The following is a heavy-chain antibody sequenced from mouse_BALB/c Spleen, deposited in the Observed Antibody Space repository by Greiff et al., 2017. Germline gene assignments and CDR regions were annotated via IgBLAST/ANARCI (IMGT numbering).Heavy chain of an antibody. CDR3: ARSGYGNYYAMDY. V-gene: IGHV5-17*02. CDR2: ISSGSSTI. CDR1: GFTFSSIG. J-gene: IGHJ4*01. Sequence: EVQVVESGGGLVQPGGSRKLSCAASGFTFSSIGMHWVRQAPEKGLEWVAYISSGSSTIYYADTVKGRFTISRDNPKNTLFLQLTRLRSADTAMYDCARSGYGNYYAMDYWGQGTSVTVSS. D-gene: IGHD2-1*01.